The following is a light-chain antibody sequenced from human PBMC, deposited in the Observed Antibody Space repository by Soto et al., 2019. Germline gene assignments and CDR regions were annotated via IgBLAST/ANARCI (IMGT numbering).Light chain of an antibody. V-gene: IGKV1-33*01. CDR3: KQYDNIPLT. CDR2: DAS. CDR1: QYISDY. J-gene: IGKJ4*01. Sequence: DFQMTPSLSSLSASVRDSVTITCQSRQYISDYLDEYKQNTGAAPKLLVYDASNLQGALPLRLSGSGSGTEFTYTISRLQPEDVATYYCKQYDNIPLTFGGGTKVDIK.